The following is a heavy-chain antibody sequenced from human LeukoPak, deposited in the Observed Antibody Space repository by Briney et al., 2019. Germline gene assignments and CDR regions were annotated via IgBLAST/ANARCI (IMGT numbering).Heavy chain of an antibody. CDR3: ARHRLPRVYYDSSGYYHAAFDI. D-gene: IGHD3-22*01. CDR2: ISGYNGNA. CDR1: GYTFTTYG. Sequence: GASVKVSCKASGYTFTTYGINWVRQAPGQGLEWMGWISGYNGNANYAQKLQGRVTMTTDTSTSTAYMELGSLRSDDTAVYYCARHRLPRVYYDSSGYYHAAFDIWGQGTMVTVSS. V-gene: IGHV1-18*01. J-gene: IGHJ3*02.